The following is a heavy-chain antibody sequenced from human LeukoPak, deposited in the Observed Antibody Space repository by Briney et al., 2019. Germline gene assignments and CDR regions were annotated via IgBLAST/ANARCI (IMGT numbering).Heavy chain of an antibody. Sequence: SETLSLTCTVSGHSLSSYYWSWIRQPPGKGLEWIGYIYYSGSTNYNPSLKSRVTISVDTSKNQFSLKLSSVTAADTAVYYCARLATTIYGSGSTPDYWGQGTLVTVSS. V-gene: IGHV4-59*08. CDR2: IYYSGST. CDR3: ARLATTIYGSGSTPDY. J-gene: IGHJ4*02. D-gene: IGHD3-10*01. CDR1: GHSLSSYY.